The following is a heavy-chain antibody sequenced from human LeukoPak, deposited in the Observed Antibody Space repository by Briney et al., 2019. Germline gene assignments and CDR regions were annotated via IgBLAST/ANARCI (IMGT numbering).Heavy chain of an antibody. CDR1: GFTFSNFA. CDR2: TSDDGRKK. V-gene: IGHV3-30*01. CDR3: ARDRSYAVNQGGWLDP. J-gene: IGHJ5*02. Sequence: PGRSLRLSCVASGFTFSNFAIHWVRQGPGKGLEWVAVTSDDGRKKYYADSVKGRFTTSKDNSKNTLYLQMNSLRTDDTAIYYCARDRSYAVNQGGWLDPWGQGTLVSVSS. D-gene: IGHD2-2*01.